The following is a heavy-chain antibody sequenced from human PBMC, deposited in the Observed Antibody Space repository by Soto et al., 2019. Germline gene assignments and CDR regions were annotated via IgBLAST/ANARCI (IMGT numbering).Heavy chain of an antibody. D-gene: IGHD6-19*01. Sequence: QVQLVESGGGVVQPGRSLKLSCAASGFTFSSYAMHWVRQAPGKGLEWVAVISYDGSNKYYADSVKGRFTISRDNSKNTLSLQMNSMRAEDTAVYYCARDNSPYSSGWHNRHFDYWGQGTLVTVSS. V-gene: IGHV3-30-3*01. CDR3: ARDNSPYSSGWHNRHFDY. CDR2: ISYDGSNK. CDR1: GFTFSSYA. J-gene: IGHJ4*02.